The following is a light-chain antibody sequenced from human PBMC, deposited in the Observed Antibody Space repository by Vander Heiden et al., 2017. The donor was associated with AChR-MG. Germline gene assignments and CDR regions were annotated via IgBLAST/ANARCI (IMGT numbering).Light chain of an antibody. CDR3: QQPSNWPPYT. CDR2: EAS. V-gene: IGKV3-11*01. CDR1: QSVSSY. J-gene: IGKJ2*01. Sequence: EIVLTQSPATLSLSPGERATLSCRASQSVSSYLAWYQQKPGQAPRLLIYEASNRATGIPARFSGSGSGTDFTLTINSLEPEDFAVYYCQQPSNWPPYTFGQGTKLEIK.